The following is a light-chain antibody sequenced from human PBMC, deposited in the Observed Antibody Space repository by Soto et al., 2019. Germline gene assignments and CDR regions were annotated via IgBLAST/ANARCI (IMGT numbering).Light chain of an antibody. CDR3: CSYAGSGTLV. Sequence: QSVLTQPASVSGSPGHWITIPGPGTGIDVGSYNLVSWFQQHPGKAPKLMIYEGNKRPSGVFNRFSGSKSGNTASLTISGLQAEDEADYYCCSYAGSGTLVFGGGTKLTVL. CDR2: EGN. CDR1: GIDVGSYNL. V-gene: IGLV2-23*01. J-gene: IGLJ2*01.